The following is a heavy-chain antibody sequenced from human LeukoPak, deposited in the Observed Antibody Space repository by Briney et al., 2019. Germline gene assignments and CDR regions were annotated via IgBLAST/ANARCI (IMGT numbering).Heavy chain of an antibody. D-gene: IGHD4-17*01. Sequence: SETLSLTCTVSGGSVSSSTYHWGWVRQPPGKGLEWIGNIYYTGTTYYNPSLKSRVTISVDTSRNQFSLNLSSVTAADTAVYFCARWTTVITPNAFDVWGQGTVVTVSS. J-gene: IGHJ3*01. V-gene: IGHV4-39*01. CDR1: GGSVSSSTYH. CDR2: IYYTGTT. CDR3: ARWTTVITPNAFDV.